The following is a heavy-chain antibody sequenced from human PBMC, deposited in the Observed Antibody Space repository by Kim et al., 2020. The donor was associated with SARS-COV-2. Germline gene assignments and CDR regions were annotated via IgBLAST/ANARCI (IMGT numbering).Heavy chain of an antibody. J-gene: IGHJ4*02. CDR1: GFTFSTYA. V-gene: IGHV3-30*18. CDR2: LSDDGSNT. D-gene: IGHD5-18*01. Sequence: GGSLRLSCAASGFTFSTYAMHWVRQAPGKRLEWVAVLSDDGSNTYYADSVKGRFTISRDKSKNTLYLQINSLGAEDTALYYCEKGAFSYGTIDYWGQGTLVTVSS. CDR3: EKGAFSYGTIDY.